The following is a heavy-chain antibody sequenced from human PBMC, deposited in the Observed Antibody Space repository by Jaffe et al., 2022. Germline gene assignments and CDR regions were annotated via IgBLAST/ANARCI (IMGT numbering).Heavy chain of an antibody. CDR1: GFTVSSNY. CDR2: IYSGGST. J-gene: IGHJ4*02. D-gene: IGHD3-9*01. V-gene: IGHV3-66*02. CDR3: AREVSPWYDILTGYYRPGYFDY. Sequence: EVQLVESGGGLVQPGGSLRLSCAASGFTVSSNYMSWVRQAPGKGLEWVSVIYSGGSTYYADSVKGRFTISRDNSKNTLYLQMNSLRAEDTAVYYCAREVSPWYDILTGYYRPGYFDYWGQGTLVTVSS.